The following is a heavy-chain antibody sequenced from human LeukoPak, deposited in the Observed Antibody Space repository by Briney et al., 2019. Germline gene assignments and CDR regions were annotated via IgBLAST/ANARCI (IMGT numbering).Heavy chain of an antibody. J-gene: IGHJ4*02. CDR3: ARDCTSTSCYNVY. D-gene: IGHD2-2*02. Sequence: ASVKVSFKASGYTFNNYGISWVRQAPGQGLEWMGWTSAYNGNTKYVQNLQGRVTMTTDTSTSTAYMELRSLRSDDTAVYYCARDCTSTSCYNVYWGQGTLVTVSS. V-gene: IGHV1-18*01. CDR2: TSAYNGNT. CDR1: GYTFNNYG.